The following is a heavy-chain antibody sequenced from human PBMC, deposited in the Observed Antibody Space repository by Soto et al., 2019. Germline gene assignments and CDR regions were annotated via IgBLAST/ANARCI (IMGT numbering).Heavy chain of an antibody. D-gene: IGHD2-8*01. CDR2: ISSSGRTI. V-gene: IGHV3-48*04. CDR3: ARASGIMVAHNYFVF. Sequence: PRGSLRLSYEAFGFTFSTYTMNWVRQAPGKGLEWVSYISSSGRTISYADPVKGRFSISRDNAKNSLYLQMNSLRGEDTAVYYCARASGIMVAHNYFVFWSEGT. CDR1: GFTFSTYT. J-gene: IGHJ4*02.